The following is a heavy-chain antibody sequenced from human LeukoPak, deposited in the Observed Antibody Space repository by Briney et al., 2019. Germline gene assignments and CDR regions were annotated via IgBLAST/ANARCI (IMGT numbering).Heavy chain of an antibody. D-gene: IGHD1-26*01. CDR3: ARGEAGATEFDY. J-gene: IGHJ4*02. CDR2: MNPNSGNT. Sequence: ASVKVSCKASGYTFTSYDINWVRQATGQGLEWMGWMNPNSGNTGYAQKFQGRVTMTRNTSISTAYMELSSLRSEDTALYYCARGEAGATEFDYWGQGTLVTVSS. V-gene: IGHV1-8*01. CDR1: GYTFTSYD.